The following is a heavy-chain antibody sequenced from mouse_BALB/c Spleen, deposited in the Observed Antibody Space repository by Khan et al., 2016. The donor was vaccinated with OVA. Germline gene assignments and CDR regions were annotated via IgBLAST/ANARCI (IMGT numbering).Heavy chain of an antibody. Sequence: QVQLKEFGAELARPGASVKLSCKASGYTFTDYYINWVKQRTGQGLEWIGEISPGSGDTYYNERFKGKATLTADKSSSTAYMQLSSLTSEASAVYFCARRNYFGYTFAYWGQGTLVTVSA. D-gene: IGHD1-2*01. J-gene: IGHJ3*01. CDR3: ARRNYFGYTFAY. CDR2: ISPGSGDT. CDR1: GYTFTDYY. V-gene: IGHV1-77*01.